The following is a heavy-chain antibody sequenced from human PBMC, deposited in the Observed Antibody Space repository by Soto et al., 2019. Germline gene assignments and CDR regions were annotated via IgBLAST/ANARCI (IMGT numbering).Heavy chain of an antibody. CDR3: AGEYSSSSGYYYYGMDV. CDR1: GFTFSSYE. CDR2: ISSSGSTI. V-gene: IGHV3-48*03. D-gene: IGHD6-6*01. J-gene: IGHJ6*02. Sequence: PGGSLRLSCAASGFTFSSYEMNWVRQAPGKGLEWVSYISSSGSTIYYADSVKGRFTISRDNAKNSLYLQMNSLRAEDTAVYYCAGEYSSSSGYYYYGMDVWGPGTTVPVSS.